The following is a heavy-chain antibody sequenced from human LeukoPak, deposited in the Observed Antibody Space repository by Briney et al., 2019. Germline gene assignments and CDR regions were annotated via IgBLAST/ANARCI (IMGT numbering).Heavy chain of an antibody. V-gene: IGHV3-53*01. CDR2: IYSGGST. D-gene: IGHD3-10*01. Sequence: PGGSLRLSCAASGSTFSDYYMSWIRQAPGKGLEWVSVIYSGGSTYYADSVKGRFTISRDNSKNTLYLQMNSLRAEDTAVYYCARPGGYYGSGSYLDYWGQGTLVTVSS. CDR1: GSTFSDYY. CDR3: ARPGGYYGSGSYLDY. J-gene: IGHJ4*02.